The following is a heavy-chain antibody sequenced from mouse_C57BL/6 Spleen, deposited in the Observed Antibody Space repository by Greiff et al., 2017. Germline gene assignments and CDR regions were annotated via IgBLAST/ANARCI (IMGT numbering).Heavy chain of an antibody. J-gene: IGHJ2*01. CDR2: IHPNSGST. V-gene: IGHV1-64*01. D-gene: IGHD1-1*01. CDR3: ARSDYYGSTFDY. CDR1: GYTFTSYW. Sequence: QVQLQQPGAELVKPGASVKLSCKASGYTFTSYWMHWVKQRPGQGLEWIGMIHPNSGSTNYNEKLKSKATLTVDKSSSTAYMQLSSLTSEDSAVYYCARSDYYGSTFDYWGQGTTLTVSS.